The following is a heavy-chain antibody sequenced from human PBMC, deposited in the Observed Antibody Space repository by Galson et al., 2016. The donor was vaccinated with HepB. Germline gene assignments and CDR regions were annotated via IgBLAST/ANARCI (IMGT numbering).Heavy chain of an antibody. V-gene: IGHV3-21*01. J-gene: IGHJ4*02. CDR2: ISSSSTYI. CDR3: ARADSVLDY. Sequence: KGLEWVSSISSSSTYIYYADSVKGRFTISRDNAKNSLYLQMNSLRAEDTAVYYCARADSVLDYWGQGTLVTVSA. D-gene: IGHD2-15*01.